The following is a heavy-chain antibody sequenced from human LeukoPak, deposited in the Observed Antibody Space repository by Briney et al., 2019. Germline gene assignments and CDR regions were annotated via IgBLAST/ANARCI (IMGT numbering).Heavy chain of an antibody. CDR3: ARDSVEYGDLSWFDP. D-gene: IGHD4-17*01. CDR1: GYTFTSYG. Sequence: ASVKVSCKASGYTFTSYGISWVRQAPGQGLEWMGWICANNDDTNYAQTPQGRVTMTTDTSTSTAYMERRSLRSGDTVVYYCARDSVEYGDLSWFDPWGHGTLLTVSP. V-gene: IGHV1-18*01. CDR2: ICANNDDT. J-gene: IGHJ5*02.